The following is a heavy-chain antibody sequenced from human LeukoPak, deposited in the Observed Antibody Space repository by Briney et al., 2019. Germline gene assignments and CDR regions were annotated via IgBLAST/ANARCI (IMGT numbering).Heavy chain of an antibody. V-gene: IGHV4-59*08. CDR2: IYYSGST. CDR3: SRHRVPGSPYFAY. J-gene: IGHJ4*02. Sequence: SSETLSLTCTVSGDSINNYYWSWIRQSPGKGLEWIGYIYYSGSTKYNPSLKSRVTILVDTSKNQFSLKLSSVTAADTATYYCSRHRVPGSPYFAYGAKGPLVTVSS. D-gene: IGHD3-10*01. CDR1: GDSINNYY.